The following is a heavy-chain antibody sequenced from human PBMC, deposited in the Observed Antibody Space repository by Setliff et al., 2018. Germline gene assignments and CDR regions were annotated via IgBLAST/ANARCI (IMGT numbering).Heavy chain of an antibody. CDR3: ARMAVRVASRSSSPLEYDYYMDF. Sequence: PSETLSLTCSVSGGSISSSNYYWVWIRQSPGKGLEWIGSINYRGSTYDNPSHKSRVTMSVDTSKSHFSLGLSSVTAADTAVYYCARMAVRVASRSSSPLEYDYYMDFWGEGATVTVSS. CDR1: GGSISSSNYY. V-gene: IGHV4-39*02. J-gene: IGHJ6*03. CDR2: INYRGST. D-gene: IGHD2-15*01.